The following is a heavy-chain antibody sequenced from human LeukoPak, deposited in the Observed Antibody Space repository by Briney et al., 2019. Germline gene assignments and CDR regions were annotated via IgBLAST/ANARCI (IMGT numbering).Heavy chain of an antibody. V-gene: IGHV1-2*02. D-gene: IGHD3-22*01. J-gene: IGHJ4*02. CDR3: ARVNYYDSSGYYQELSDY. CDR1: GYTFTGYY. CDR2: INPSSGGT. Sequence: GASVKVSCKASGYTFTGYYKHWVRQAPGQGLEWMGWINPSSGGTNYAQKFQGRVTMTRDTSISTAYMELSRLRSDDTAVYYCARVNYYDSSGYYQELSDYWGQGTLVTVSS.